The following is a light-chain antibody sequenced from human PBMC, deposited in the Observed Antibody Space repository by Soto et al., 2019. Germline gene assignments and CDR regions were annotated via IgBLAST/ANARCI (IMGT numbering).Light chain of an antibody. V-gene: IGKV1-5*03. J-gene: IGKJ1*01. Sequence: DIQMTQSPSTLSASVGDRVTITCRASQSISSWLAWYQQKPGKAPKLLIYKASSLESGVPSRFSGSGSGTEFILTISSLQPDDFATYYCHQYNSFWTFGQGTKVEIK. CDR2: KAS. CDR3: HQYNSFWT. CDR1: QSISSW.